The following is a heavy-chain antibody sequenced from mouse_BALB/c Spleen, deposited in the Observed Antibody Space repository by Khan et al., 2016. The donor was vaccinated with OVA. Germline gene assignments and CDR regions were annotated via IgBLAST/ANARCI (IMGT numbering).Heavy chain of an antibody. Sequence: QVQLQQSGAELAKPGASVKMSCKASGYTFTTYWMHWVKQRPGQGLAWLGYIDPSTGYPEYNQKFKDKATLPTDKSSSTAYMQLSSLTSEDSAGYYCARRGLYGIFAYGGQGTLVTVSA. CDR2: IDPSTGYP. CDR3: ARRGLYGIFAY. V-gene: IGHV1-7*01. J-gene: IGHJ3*01. CDR1: GYTFTTYW. D-gene: IGHD2-1*01.